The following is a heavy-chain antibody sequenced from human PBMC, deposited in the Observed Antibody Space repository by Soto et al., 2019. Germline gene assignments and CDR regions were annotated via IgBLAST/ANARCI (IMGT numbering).Heavy chain of an antibody. D-gene: IGHD1-1*01. J-gene: IGHJ3*02. CDR2: ISYDGSNK. Sequence: GGSLRLSCAASGFTFSSYAMHWVRQAPGKGLEWVAVISYDGSNKYYADSVKGRFTISRDNSKNTLYLQMNSLRAEDTAVYYCARDKKGLERRDAFDIWGQGTMVTVSS. CDR1: GFTFSSYA. V-gene: IGHV3-30*04. CDR3: ARDKKGLERRDAFDI.